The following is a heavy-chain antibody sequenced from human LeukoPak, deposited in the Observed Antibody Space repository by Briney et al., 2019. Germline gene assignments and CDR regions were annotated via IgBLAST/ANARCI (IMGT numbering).Heavy chain of an antibody. V-gene: IGHV3-11*01. CDR3: ARMWYYYDSSGYYFDY. J-gene: IGHJ4*02. CDR1: GFTFSDYY. Sequence: GGSLRLSCAASGFTFSDYYMSWIRQAPGKGLERVSYISSSGSTIYYADSVKGRFTISRDNAKNSLYLQMNSLRAEDTAVYYCARMWYYYDSSGYYFDYWGQGTLVTVSS. CDR2: ISSSGSTI. D-gene: IGHD3-22*01.